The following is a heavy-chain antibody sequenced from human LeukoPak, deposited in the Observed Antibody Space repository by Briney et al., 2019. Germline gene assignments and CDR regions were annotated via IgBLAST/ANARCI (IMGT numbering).Heavy chain of an antibody. CDR2: IIPILGMA. CDR3: ARSGSSWRTNYYGMDV. J-gene: IGHJ6*02. CDR1: GGTFSSYA. D-gene: IGHD6-13*01. Sequence: RRASVKVSCKASGGTFSSYAISWVRQAPGQGLEWMGRIIPILGMANYAQKFQGRVTITADKSTSTAYMELSSLRSEDTAVYYCARSGSSWRTNYYGMDVWGQGTTVTVSS. V-gene: IGHV1-69*04.